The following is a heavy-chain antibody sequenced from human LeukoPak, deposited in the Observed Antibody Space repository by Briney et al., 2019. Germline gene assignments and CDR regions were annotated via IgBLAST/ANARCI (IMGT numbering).Heavy chain of an antibody. CDR3: ARAGGYSYGDLTFDI. V-gene: IGHV3-30*04. J-gene: IGHJ3*02. D-gene: IGHD5-18*01. Sequence: PGGSLRLSCAASGFTFRSYAMHWVRQAPGQGLEWVAVVSYDGSNKYFADSVKGRFTISRDNSKNTLYLQMNSLRAEDTAFYYCARAGGYSYGDLTFDIWGQGTMVTVSS. CDR2: VSYDGSNK. CDR1: GFTFRSYA.